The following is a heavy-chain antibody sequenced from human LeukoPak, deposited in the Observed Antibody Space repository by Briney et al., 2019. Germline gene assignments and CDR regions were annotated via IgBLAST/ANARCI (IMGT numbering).Heavy chain of an antibody. Sequence: GCTPRLSSAASGFTFSSYAMNWVHQAPGNGLDWLSALSGSGGSTYYADSVKGRFTISRDNSKNTLYLQMNSLRAEDTAVYYCAKWYLPAPTPYSWGQGTLVTVSS. CDR1: GFTFSSYA. CDR2: LSGSGGST. J-gene: IGHJ4*02. V-gene: IGHV3-23*01. D-gene: IGHD2-15*01. CDR3: AKWYLPAPTPYS.